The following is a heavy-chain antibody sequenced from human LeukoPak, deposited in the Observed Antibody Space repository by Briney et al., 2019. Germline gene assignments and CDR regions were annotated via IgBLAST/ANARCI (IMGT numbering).Heavy chain of an antibody. CDR2: ISSSAGGT. CDR1: GFTFSSYA. D-gene: IGHD3-10*01. Sequence: GGSLRLSCAASGFTFSSYALNWVRQAPGKGLEWVSTISSSAGGTYYADSVTGRFTISRDTSKNTLFLQMNSLRAEDTAVYYCAKSYGSGNYYPFDYWGQGTLVTVS. J-gene: IGHJ4*02. CDR3: AKSYGSGNYYPFDY. V-gene: IGHV3-23*01.